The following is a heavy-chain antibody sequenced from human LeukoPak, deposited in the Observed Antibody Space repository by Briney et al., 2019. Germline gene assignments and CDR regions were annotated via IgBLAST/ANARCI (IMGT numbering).Heavy chain of an antibody. CDR1: GDSVSSNSAA. Sequence: SQTLSLTCAISGDSVSSNSAAWNWIRQSPSRGLEWLGRTYYRSKWYNDYAVSVKSRITINPDTSKNQFSLQLNSVTPEDTAVYYCARDYDILTGYSLGIDYWGQGTLVTFSS. V-gene: IGHV6-1*01. D-gene: IGHD3-9*01. CDR2: TYYRSKWYN. J-gene: IGHJ4*02. CDR3: ARDYDILTGYSLGIDY.